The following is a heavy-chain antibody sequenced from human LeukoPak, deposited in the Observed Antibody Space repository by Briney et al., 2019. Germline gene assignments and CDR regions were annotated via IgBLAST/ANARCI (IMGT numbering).Heavy chain of an antibody. CDR1: GGSFSGYY. Sequence: SETLSLTCAVYGGSFSGYYWSWIRQPPGKGLEWIGYIYHSGSTYYNPSLKSRVTISVDSSKNQFSLKLSSVTAADTAVYYCARGPGPILKKRMSHTPNVGWFDPWGQGTLVTVSS. D-gene: IGHD2-8*01. J-gene: IGHJ5*02. CDR2: IYHSGST. CDR3: ARGPGPILKKRMSHTPNVGWFDP. V-gene: IGHV4-34*01.